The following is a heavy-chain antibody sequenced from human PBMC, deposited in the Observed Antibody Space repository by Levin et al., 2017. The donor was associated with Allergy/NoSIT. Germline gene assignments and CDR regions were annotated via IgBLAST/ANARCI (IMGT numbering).Heavy chain of an antibody. CDR3: ARSEVHHLWD. CDR2: INPKNGDT. V-gene: IGHV1-46*04. CDR1: GYTFISYH. Sequence: GASVKVSCKASGYTFISYHVDWVRQAPGQGLEWMGLINPKNGDTIYAQNVQGRVTMTRDTSTSTVYMELSSLRSEDTAVYYCARSEVHHLWDWGQGTLVTVSS. D-gene: IGHD3-10*01. J-gene: IGHJ4*02.